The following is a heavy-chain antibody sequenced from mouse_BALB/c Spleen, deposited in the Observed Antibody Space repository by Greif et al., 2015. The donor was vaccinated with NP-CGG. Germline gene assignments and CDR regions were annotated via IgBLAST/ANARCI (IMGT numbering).Heavy chain of an antibody. V-gene: IGHV1-54*01. Sequence: QVQLQHSGAELVRPGTSVKVSCKASGYDVTNYLIEWVKQRPGQGLEWIGVINPGSGGTNYNEKFKGKATLTADKSSSTAYMQLSSLTSDDSAVYFCARKGRYDAMDYWGQGTSVTVSS. CDR2: INPGSGGT. CDR3: ARKGRYDAMDY. J-gene: IGHJ4*01. CDR1: GYDVTNYL.